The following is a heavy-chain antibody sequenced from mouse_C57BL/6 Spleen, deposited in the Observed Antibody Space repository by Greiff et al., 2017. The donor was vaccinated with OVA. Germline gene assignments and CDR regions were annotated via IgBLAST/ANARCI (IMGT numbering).Heavy chain of an antibody. V-gene: IGHV3-1*01. CDR3: ARARDSSGSAWFAY. D-gene: IGHD3-2*02. Sequence: EVKLLESGPGMVKPSQSLSLTCTVTGYSITSGYDWHWIRHFPGNKLEWMGYISYSGSTNYNPSLKSRISITHDTSKNHFFLKLNSVTTEDTATYYCARARDSSGSAWFAYWGQGTLVTVSA. CDR1: GYSITSGYD. CDR2: ISYSGST. J-gene: IGHJ3*01.